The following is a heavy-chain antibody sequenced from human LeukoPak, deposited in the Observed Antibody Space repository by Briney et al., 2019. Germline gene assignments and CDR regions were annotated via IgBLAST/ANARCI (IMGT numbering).Heavy chain of an antibody. V-gene: IGHV3-23*01. CDR3: AKDQSGPVVTPFDP. CDR1: GFTFNIYG. D-gene: IGHD4-23*01. J-gene: IGHJ5*02. Sequence: GESLRLSCAASGFTFNIYGMGWVRQAPGKGMEWVSAISDSGTSYYADSVKGRFTISRDNSKNTLYLQMNSLRAEDTAVYYCAKDQSGPVVTPFDPWGQGTLVTVSS. CDR2: ISDSGTS.